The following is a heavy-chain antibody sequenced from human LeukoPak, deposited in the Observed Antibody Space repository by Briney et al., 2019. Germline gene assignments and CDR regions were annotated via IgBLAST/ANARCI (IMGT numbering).Heavy chain of an antibody. J-gene: IGHJ5*02. D-gene: IGHD6-13*01. CDR1: GGSISSYY. CDR3: AKSFKAAAGSIKGLDP. Sequence: SETLSLTCTVSGGSISSYYWSWIRQPPGKGLEWIGYIYYSGSTNYNPSLKSRVTISVDTSKNQFSLKLSSVTAADTAVYYCAKSFKAAAGSIKGLDPWGQGTLVTVSS. V-gene: IGHV4-59*08. CDR2: IYYSGST.